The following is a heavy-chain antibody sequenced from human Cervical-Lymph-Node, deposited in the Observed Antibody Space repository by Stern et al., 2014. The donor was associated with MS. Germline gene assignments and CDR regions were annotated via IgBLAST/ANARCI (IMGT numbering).Heavy chain of an antibody. Sequence: QITLKESGPPLVKPTQTLTLTCTFSGFSLSTSGVRGGWIRQPPGKALEWLAILSWDDDKRYSPSLESRLTITKDTSKNQVVLTMTNMDPVDTGTYYCAHRRAWSSTWYDWFDPWGQGIMVTVSS. CDR1: GFSLSTSGVR. J-gene: IGHJ5*02. V-gene: IGHV2-5*02. CDR2: LSWDDDK. D-gene: IGHD6-13*01. CDR3: AHRRAWSSTWYDWFDP.